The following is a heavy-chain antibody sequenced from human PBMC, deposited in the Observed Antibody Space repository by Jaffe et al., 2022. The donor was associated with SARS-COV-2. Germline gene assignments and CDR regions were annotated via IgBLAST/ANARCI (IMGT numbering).Heavy chain of an antibody. CDR2: IYYSGST. CDR1: GGSISSSSYY. Sequence: QLQLQESGPGLVKPSETLSLTCTVSGGSISSSSYYWGWIRQPPGKGLEWIGSIYYSGSTYYNPSLKSRVTISVDTSKNQFSLKLSSVTAADTAVYYCARIDTCGGDCWKLDYWGQGTLVTVSS. CDR3: ARIDTCGGDCWKLDY. D-gene: IGHD2-21*02. V-gene: IGHV4-39*01. J-gene: IGHJ4*02.